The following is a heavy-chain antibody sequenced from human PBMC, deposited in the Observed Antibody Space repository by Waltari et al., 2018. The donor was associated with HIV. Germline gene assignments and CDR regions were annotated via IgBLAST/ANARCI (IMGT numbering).Heavy chain of an antibody. J-gene: IGHJ3*02. D-gene: IGHD6-19*01. CDR3: AASPQQWLVRAESAFDI. Sequence: QVQLQESGPGLVKPSQTLSLTCTVSGGSISRGSYYWSWIRQPAGKGLEWIGRIYTSGSTNYNPSLKSRVTISVDTSKNQFSLKLSSVTAADTAVYYCAASPQQWLVRAESAFDIWGQGTMVTVSS. V-gene: IGHV4-61*02. CDR1: GGSISRGSYY. CDR2: IYTSGST.